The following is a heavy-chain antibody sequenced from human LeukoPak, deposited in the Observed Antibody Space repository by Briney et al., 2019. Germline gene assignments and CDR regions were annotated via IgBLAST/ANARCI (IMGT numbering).Heavy chain of an antibody. CDR3: AKCESSSSHYRLLDY. CDR1: GLTFSSYD. CDR2: ILYDGSKK. J-gene: IGHJ4*02. V-gene: IGHV3-30*02. D-gene: IGHD6-13*01. Sequence: PGGSLRLSCVVSGLTFSSYDMHWVRQVPGKGLEWVASILYDGSKKYYADSVKGQFTISRGNSKNTLYLQMNSLRAEDTAVYYCAKCESSSSHYRLLDYWGQGTLVTVSS.